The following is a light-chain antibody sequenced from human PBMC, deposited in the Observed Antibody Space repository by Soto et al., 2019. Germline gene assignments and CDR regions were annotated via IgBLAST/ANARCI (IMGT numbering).Light chain of an antibody. CDR2: SNH. CDR1: SSNIGNNT. V-gene: IGLV1-44*01. Sequence: QSVLTQPPAASGTPGQRVSISCSGSSSNIGNNTVNCYQQLPGTTPKLLMYSNHQRPSGVTDRFSGSKSGTSASLAISGLQSEDEAHYFCATWDDTLNGVVFGGGTQLTVL. J-gene: IGLJ3*02. CDR3: ATWDDTLNGVV.